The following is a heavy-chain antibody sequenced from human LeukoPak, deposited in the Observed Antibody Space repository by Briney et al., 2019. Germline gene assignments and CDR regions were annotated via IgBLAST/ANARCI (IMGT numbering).Heavy chain of an antibody. CDR3: ARDQGGGVFDY. D-gene: IGHD2-21*01. CDR2: MNPNSGNT. J-gene: IGHJ4*02. Sequence: ASVKVSCKASGYTFTGYYMHWVRQATGQGLEWMGWMNPNSGNTGYAQKFQGRVTMTRNTSISTAYMELSSLRSEDTAVYYCARDQGGGVFDYWGQGTLVTVSS. CDR1: GYTFTGYY. V-gene: IGHV1-8*02.